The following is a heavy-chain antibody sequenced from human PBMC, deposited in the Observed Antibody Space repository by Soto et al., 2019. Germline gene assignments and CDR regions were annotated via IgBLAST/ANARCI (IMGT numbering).Heavy chain of an antibody. CDR3: ARVWGGALDI. CDR2: IYYSGST. J-gene: IGHJ3*02. V-gene: IGHV4-59*01. CDR1: GGSISSYY. D-gene: IGHD3-10*01. Sequence: SETLSLTCTVSGGSISSYYWSWIRQPPGKGLEWIGYIYYSGSTNYNPSLKSRVTISVDTSKNQFSLKLSSVAAADTAVYYCARVWGGALDIWGQGTMVTVSS.